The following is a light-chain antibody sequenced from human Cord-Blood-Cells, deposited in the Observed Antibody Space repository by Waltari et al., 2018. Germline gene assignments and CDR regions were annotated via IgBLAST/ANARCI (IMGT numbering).Light chain of an antibody. CDR2: DVS. J-gene: IGLJ3*02. CDR1: SSDVGGYNY. CDR3: SSYTSSSTRV. V-gene: IGLV2-14*01. Sequence: QSALTQPASVSGSPGQSITISCTGTSSDVGGYNYVSWYQQHPGKAPKLMIYDVSKRPSGVSTRCSGSKSGNTASLTISGLQAEDEADYYCSSYTSSSTRVFGGGTKLTVL.